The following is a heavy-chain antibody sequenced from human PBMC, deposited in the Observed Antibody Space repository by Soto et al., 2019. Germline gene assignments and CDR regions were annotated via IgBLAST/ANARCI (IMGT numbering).Heavy chain of an antibody. D-gene: IGHD5-12*01. CDR2: ISYDGSNK. Sequence: VGSLRLCCAASGFTFSSYAMHWVRQAPGKGLEWVAVISYDGSNKYYADSVKGRFTISRDNSKNTLYLQMNSLRAEDTAVYYCARDPRGPRYSGYGPQTIYYFEDWGQGTLVTLSS. CDR3: ARDPRGPRYSGYGPQTIYYFED. J-gene: IGHJ4*02. V-gene: IGHV3-30-3*01. CDR1: GFTFSSYA.